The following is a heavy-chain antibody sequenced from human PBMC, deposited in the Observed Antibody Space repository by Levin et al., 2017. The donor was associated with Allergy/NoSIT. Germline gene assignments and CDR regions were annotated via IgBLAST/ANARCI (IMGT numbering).Heavy chain of an antibody. CDR1: GYSFTSYW. V-gene: IGHV5-51*01. CDR3: ARSLPNLKGGAARFFWYFDL. CDR2: IYPGDSDT. Sequence: GGSLRLSCKGSGYSFTSYWIGWVRQMPGKGLEWMGIIYPGDSDTRYSPSFQGQVTISADKSISTAYLQWSSLKASDTAMYYCARSLPNLKGGAARFFWYFDLWGRGTLVTVSS. D-gene: IGHD6-6*01. J-gene: IGHJ2*01.